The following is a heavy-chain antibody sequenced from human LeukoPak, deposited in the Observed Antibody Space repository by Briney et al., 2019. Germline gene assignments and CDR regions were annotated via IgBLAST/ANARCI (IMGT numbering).Heavy chain of an antibody. CDR2: IYYSGST. V-gene: IGHV4-59*01. J-gene: IGHJ4*02. D-gene: IGHD6-6*01. CDR3: ASSEYSSSSPDY. CDR1: GGSTSSYY. Sequence: SETLSLTCTVSGGSTSSYYWSSIRQPPGKGLEWIGYIYYSGSTNYNPSLKSRVTISVDTSKNQFSLKLSSVTAADTAVYYCASSEYSSSSPDYWGQGTLVTVSS.